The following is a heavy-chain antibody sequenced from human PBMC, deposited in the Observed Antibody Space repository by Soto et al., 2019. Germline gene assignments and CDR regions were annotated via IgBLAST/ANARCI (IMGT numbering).Heavy chain of an antibody. V-gene: IGHV2-5*02. CDR1: GFSLSTSAVG. Sequence: QITLKESGPPLVKPTQTLTLTCTFSGFSLSTSAVGVGWIRQPPGKALEWLALIYGDDNKRYSPSLKSRLTITKDTPKNQLAFTMTNMDPVDTATYYCAHRRDYGRMDVWGQGTTVTVSS. J-gene: IGHJ6*02. D-gene: IGHD3-16*01. CDR2: IYGDDNK. CDR3: AHRRDYGRMDV.